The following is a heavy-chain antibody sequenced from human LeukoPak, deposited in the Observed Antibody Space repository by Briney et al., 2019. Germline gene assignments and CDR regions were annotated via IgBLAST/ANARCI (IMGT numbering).Heavy chain of an antibody. CDR1: GGSISSSNW. CDR2: IYHSGST. D-gene: IGHD4-17*01. Sequence: SETLSLTCAVSGGSISSSNWWSWVRPPPGKGLEWIGEIYHSGSTNYNPSLKSRVTISVDKSKNQFSLKLSSVTAADTAVYYCARGTVTTENWFDPWGQGTLVTVSS. V-gene: IGHV4-4*02. J-gene: IGHJ5*02. CDR3: ARGTVTTENWFDP.